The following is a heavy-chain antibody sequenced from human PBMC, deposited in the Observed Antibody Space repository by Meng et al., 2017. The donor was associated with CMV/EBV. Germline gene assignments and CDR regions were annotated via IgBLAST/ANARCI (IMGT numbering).Heavy chain of an antibody. CDR3: ARDQKWGWFEDYGMDV. D-gene: IGHD3-10*01. CDR2: IRSKANSYAT. J-gene: IGHJ6*02. Sequence: GESLKISCAASGFTFSGSAMHWVRQASGKGLEWVGRIRSKANSYATAYAASVKGRFTISRDDSKNTAYLQMNSLKTEDTAVYYCARDQKWGWFEDYGMDVWGQGTTVTVSS. V-gene: IGHV3-73*01. CDR1: GFTFSGSA.